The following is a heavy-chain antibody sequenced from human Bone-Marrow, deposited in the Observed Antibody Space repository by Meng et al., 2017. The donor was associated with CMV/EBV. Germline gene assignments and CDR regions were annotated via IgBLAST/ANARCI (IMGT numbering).Heavy chain of an antibody. CDR2: IRYDGGIK. D-gene: IGHD3-22*01. J-gene: IGHJ4*02. V-gene: IGHV3-30*02. CDR3: AKDVDPMILVAMVYFDC. CDR1: GFTFSNYG. Sequence: GESLKISCAASGFTFSNYGMHWVRQAPGKGLEWVAFIRYDGGIKYYADSVKGRFTISRDNSKNTLFLQMDSLRPEDTAVYYCAKDVDPMILVAMVYFDCWGQGPRVTGSS.